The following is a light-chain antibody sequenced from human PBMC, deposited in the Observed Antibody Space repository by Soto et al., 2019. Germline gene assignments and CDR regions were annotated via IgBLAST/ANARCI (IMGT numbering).Light chain of an antibody. Sequence: EIVLTQSTDTLSLSPGERATLSCRASQSVSSSYLAWYQQRPGQAPRLLIYGASSRATGIPDRFSGSGSGTDFSLTISRLEPEDFAVYYCQQYGVSPRRFGEGTKVDIK. CDR3: QQYGVSPRR. CDR1: QSVSSSY. V-gene: IGKV3-20*01. CDR2: GAS. J-gene: IGKJ1*01.